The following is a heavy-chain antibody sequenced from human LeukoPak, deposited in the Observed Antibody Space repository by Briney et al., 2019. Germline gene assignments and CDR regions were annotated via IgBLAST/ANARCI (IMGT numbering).Heavy chain of an antibody. CDR2: ISTSSSTI. CDR1: GFTFSSYS. D-gene: IGHD4-11*01. CDR3: ARDWDDYSEKLGGAFDI. V-gene: IGHV3-48*01. J-gene: IGHJ3*02. Sequence: RRSLRLSCAVSGFTFSSYSMNWVRQAPGKGLEWVSYISTSSSTIYYADSVKGRFTISRDNSKNTLYLQMNSLRAEDTAVYYCARDWDDYSEKLGGAFDIWGQGTMVTVSS.